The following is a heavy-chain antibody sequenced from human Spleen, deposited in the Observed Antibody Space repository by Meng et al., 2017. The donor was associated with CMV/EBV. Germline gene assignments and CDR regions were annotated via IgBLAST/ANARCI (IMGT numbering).Heavy chain of an antibody. CDR2: IYYSGST. CDR1: SLRRGGYY. J-gene: IGHJ5*02. Sequence: SLRRGGYYWSWIRPPPGKGLEWIGYIYYSGSTYYNPSLKSRVTISVDTSKNQFSLKLSSVTAADTAVYYCARTGVPAVPFPSNWFDPWGQGTLVTVSS. D-gene: IGHD2-2*01. CDR3: ARTGVPAVPFPSNWFDP. V-gene: IGHV4-31*02.